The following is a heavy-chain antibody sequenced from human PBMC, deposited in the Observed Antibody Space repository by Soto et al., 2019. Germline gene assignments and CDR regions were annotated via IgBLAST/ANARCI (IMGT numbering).Heavy chain of an antibody. V-gene: IGHV3-23*01. CDR1: GFTFSSYA. Sequence: EVQLLESGGGLVQPGGSLRLSCAASGFTFSSYAMRWVRQAPVKGLEWVSAISGSGGSTYYADSVKGRFTISRDNSKNTLYLKMNSLRAEDTAVYYCARRGSGSYYDCWGQGPLVTVSS. CDR2: ISGSGGST. CDR3: ARRGSGSYYDC. D-gene: IGHD1-26*01. J-gene: IGHJ4*02.